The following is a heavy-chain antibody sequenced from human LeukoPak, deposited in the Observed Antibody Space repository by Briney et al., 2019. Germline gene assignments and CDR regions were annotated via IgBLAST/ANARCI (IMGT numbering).Heavy chain of an antibody. CDR2: ISGSGGST. V-gene: IGHV3-23*01. CDR1: GFTFSGYA. CDR3: AKGLGGRGDY. Sequence: GGSLRLSCAASGFTFSGYAMSWVRQAPGKGLEWVSAISGSGGSTYYADSVKGRFTISRGNSKNTLYLQMNSLRAEDTAVYYCAKGLGGRGDYWGQGTLVTVSS. D-gene: IGHD1-26*01. J-gene: IGHJ4*02.